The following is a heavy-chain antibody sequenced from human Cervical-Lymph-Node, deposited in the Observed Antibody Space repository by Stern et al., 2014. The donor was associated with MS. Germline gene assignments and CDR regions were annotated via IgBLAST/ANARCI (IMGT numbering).Heavy chain of an antibody. Sequence: QLVQSGPEVKKPGTSVKVSCKASGITFSQSAVQWLRQARGQRPERRGWVVGLNGDTNYAQSFQERVTITRDMSTSTVYMELRSLRSEDTAVYYCASERYTYYDDQRPPGGFGPWGQGTLVTVSS. J-gene: IGHJ5*02. CDR2: VVGLNGDT. D-gene: IGHD5-18*01. V-gene: IGHV1-58*03. CDR3: ASERYTYYDDQRPPGGFGP. CDR1: GITFSQSA.